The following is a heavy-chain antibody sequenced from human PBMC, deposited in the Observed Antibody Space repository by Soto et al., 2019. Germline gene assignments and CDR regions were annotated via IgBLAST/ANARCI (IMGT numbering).Heavy chain of an antibody. CDR1: GGSLFSHY. V-gene: IGHV4-59*11. D-gene: IGHD4-4*01. CDR3: ARGLATVELDQ. CDR2: MYYSGHT. Sequence: QVQLQESGPGLVKPSETLSLICTVSGGSLFSHYCSWIPQPPGKGLEWIGYMYYSGHTKYNPSLKSRVTLSVDTSKNLCPLKLTSVTAADTAVYYCARGLATVELDQWGQGTLVTVSS. J-gene: IGHJ4*02.